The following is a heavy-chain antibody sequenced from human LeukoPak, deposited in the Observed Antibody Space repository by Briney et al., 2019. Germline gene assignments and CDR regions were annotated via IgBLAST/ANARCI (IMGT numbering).Heavy chain of an antibody. CDR2: ISSSGSTI. J-gene: IGHJ6*03. CDR3: ARSRGGVPYYYYYMDV. V-gene: IGHV3-11*04. D-gene: IGHD3-16*01. CDR1: GFTFSDYY. Sequence: GGSLRLSCAASGFTFSDYYMSWIRQAPGKGLEWVSYISSSGSTIYYADFVKGRFTISRDNAKNSLYLQMNSLRAEDTAVYYCARSRGGVPYYYYYMDVWGKGTTVTVSS.